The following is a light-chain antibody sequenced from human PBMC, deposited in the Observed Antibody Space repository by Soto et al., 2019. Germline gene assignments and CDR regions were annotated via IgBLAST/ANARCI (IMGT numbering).Light chain of an antibody. CDR1: QGIRSY. J-gene: IGKJ5*01. Sequence: IQLTQSPSSLSPSLGARVAITCRASQGIRSYLAWYQQKPGEAPKLLISIASILQSGVPSRFSGSGSGTDFVLTISSLQPEDSATYYCQQLDSMPITFGQGTRLEIK. CDR2: IAS. CDR3: QQLDSMPIT. V-gene: IGKV1-9*01.